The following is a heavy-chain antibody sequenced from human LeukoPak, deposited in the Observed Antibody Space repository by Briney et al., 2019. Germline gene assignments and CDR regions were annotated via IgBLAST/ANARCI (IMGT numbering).Heavy chain of an antibody. Sequence: GGSLRLSCAASGFTFSSYAMSWVRQAPGKGLEWVSAITGSGGSTYYADSVKGRFTISRDSSKSALYLQMNSLRAEDTAVYYCAKAGMFYYDSSACHNWGQGTLVTVSS. V-gene: IGHV3-23*01. D-gene: IGHD3-22*01. CDR1: GFTFSSYA. CDR2: ITGSGGST. CDR3: AKAGMFYYDSSACHN. J-gene: IGHJ4*02.